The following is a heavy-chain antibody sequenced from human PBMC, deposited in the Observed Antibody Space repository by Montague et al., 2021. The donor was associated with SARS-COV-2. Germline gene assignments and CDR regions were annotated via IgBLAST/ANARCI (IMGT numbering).Heavy chain of an antibody. CDR2: ITYDGSNK. J-gene: IGHJ3*02. CDR3: ATELELSAFDI. Sequence: SLRLSCAASGFLFSNFAFHWVRQAPGKGLEWLAIITYDGSNKYYVDSVKGRFTISRDNSKNTLYRQMNSLRAEDTAVYYCATELELSAFDIWGQGTMVTVSS. D-gene: IGHD1-7*01. V-gene: IGHV3-30*04. CDR1: GFLFSNFA.